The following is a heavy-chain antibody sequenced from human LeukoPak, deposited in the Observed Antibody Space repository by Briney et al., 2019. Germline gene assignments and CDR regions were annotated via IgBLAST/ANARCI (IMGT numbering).Heavy chain of an antibody. CDR3: AKDGTPLLWFGELFDY. V-gene: IGHV3-30*18. J-gene: IGHJ4*02. CDR2: ISYDGSNK. D-gene: IGHD3-10*01. CDR1: GFTFSSYG. Sequence: GGSLRLSCAASGFTFSSYGMHWVRQAPGKGLEWVAVISYDGSNKYYADSVKGRFTISRDNSKNTLYLQMNSLRAKDTAVYYCAKDGTPLLWFGELFDYWGRGTLVTVSS.